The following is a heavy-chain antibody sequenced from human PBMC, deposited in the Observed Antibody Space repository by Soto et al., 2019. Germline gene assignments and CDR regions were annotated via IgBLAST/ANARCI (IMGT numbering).Heavy chain of an antibody. V-gene: IGHV1-2*02. D-gene: IGHD1-7*01. CDR1: GYTFTGYY. J-gene: IGHJ6*02. CDR2: INPNSGGT. Sequence: GASVKVSCKASGYTFTGYYTHWVRQAPGQGLEWMGWINPNSGGTNYAQKFQGRVTMTRDTSISTAYMELSRLRSDDTAVYYCARDEKTGTTSPYYYYGMDVWGQGTTVTVSS. CDR3: ARDEKTGTTSPYYYYGMDV.